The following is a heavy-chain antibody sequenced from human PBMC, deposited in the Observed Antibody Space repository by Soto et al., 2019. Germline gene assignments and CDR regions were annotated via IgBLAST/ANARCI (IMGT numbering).Heavy chain of an antibody. D-gene: IGHD1-7*01. Sequence: EVQLVESGGGLVQPGGSLRLSCVASGFTFNIYWMHWVRQAPGKGLEWVSRIDNDGSATTYADSVKGRFTISRDNAKNQVFLQMNTLRVDDTAVYYCARDNWDSYWGQGTLVTVSS. V-gene: IGHV3-74*01. CDR2: IDNDGSAT. CDR1: GFTFNIYW. CDR3: ARDNWDSY. J-gene: IGHJ4*02.